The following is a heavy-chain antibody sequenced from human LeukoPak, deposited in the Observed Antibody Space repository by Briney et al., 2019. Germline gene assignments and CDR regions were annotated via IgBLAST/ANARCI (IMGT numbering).Heavy chain of an antibody. CDR3: ARDEYDSSGYPDAFDI. CDR2: IYHSGST. V-gene: IGHV4-38-2*02. Sequence: SETLSLTCTVSGYSISSGYYWGWIRQSPGKGLEWIGSIYHSGSTYYNPSLKSRVTISVDTSKNQFSLKLSSVTAADTAVYYCARDEYDSSGYPDAFDIWGQGTMVTVSS. D-gene: IGHD3-22*01. J-gene: IGHJ3*02. CDR1: GYSISSGYY.